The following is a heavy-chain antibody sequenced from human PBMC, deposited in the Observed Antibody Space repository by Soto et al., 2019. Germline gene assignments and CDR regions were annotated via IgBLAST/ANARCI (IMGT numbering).Heavy chain of an antibody. CDR1: GGSISSGDYY. Sequence: SETLSLTCTVSGGSISSGDYYWSWIRQPPGKGLEWIGYIYYSGSTYYNPSLKSRVTISVDTSKNQFSLKLSSVTAADTAVYYCARATTFSFGAFDIWGQGTMVTVSS. CDR3: ARATTFSFGAFDI. J-gene: IGHJ3*02. CDR2: IYYSGST. D-gene: IGHD1-1*01. V-gene: IGHV4-30-4*01.